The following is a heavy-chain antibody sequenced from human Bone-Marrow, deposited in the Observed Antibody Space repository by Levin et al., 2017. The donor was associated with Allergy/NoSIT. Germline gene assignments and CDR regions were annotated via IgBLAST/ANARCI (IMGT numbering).Heavy chain of an antibody. D-gene: IGHD2-21*02. CDR1: GGSFSGYY. CDR2: INHSGST. V-gene: IGHV4-34*01. Sequence: SETLSLTCAVYGGSFSGYYWSWIRQPPGKGLEWIGEINHSGSTNYNPSLKSRVTISVDTSKNQFSLKLSSVTAADTAVYYCARGPCGGDCYLGIWGQGTLVTVSS. CDR3: ARGPCGGDCYLGI. J-gene: IGHJ4*02.